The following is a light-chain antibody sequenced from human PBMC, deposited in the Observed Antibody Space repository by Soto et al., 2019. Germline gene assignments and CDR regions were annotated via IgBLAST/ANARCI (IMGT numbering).Light chain of an antibody. V-gene: IGKV3-20*01. J-gene: IGKJ3*01. CDR3: QKYGSSPFT. CDR2: GAS. Sequence: EIVLTQSPGTLSLSPGERATLSCRASQSVSSSYLAWYQQKPGQAPRLLIYGASSRATGIPDRFSGSGSGTDFTLTISRLEPEVFAMYYCQKYGSSPFTFGPGTKVDIK. CDR1: QSVSSSY.